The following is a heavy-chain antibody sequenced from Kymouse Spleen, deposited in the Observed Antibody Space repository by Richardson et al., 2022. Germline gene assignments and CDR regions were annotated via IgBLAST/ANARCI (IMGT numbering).Heavy chain of an antibody. CDR3: AKDEKTGTTFYYYYGMDV. Sequence: QVQLVESGGGVVQPGRSLRLSCAASGFTFSSYGMHWVRQAPGKGLEWVAVISYDGSNKYYADSVKGRFTISRDNSKNTLYLQMNSLRAEDTAVYYCAKDEKTGTTFYYYYGMDVWGQGTTVTVSS. J-gene: IGHJ6*02. CDR2: ISYDGSNK. D-gene: IGHD1-7*01. CDR1: GFTFSSYG. V-gene: IGHV3-30*18.